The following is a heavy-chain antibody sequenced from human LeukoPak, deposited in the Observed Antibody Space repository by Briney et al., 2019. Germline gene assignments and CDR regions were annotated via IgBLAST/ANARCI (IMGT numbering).Heavy chain of an antibody. J-gene: IGHJ4*02. Sequence: GGSLGLSCAAFGFTFSTYGMHWVRQAPGKGLEWVAVIWYDGSDKYYADSVKGRFTISRDNSKNTLYLQMNSPRAEDTAVYFCARGGVQGVITYYFDFWGQGTLVTVSS. V-gene: IGHV3-33*01. D-gene: IGHD3-10*01. CDR2: IWYDGSDK. CDR3: ARGGVQGVITYYFDF. CDR1: GFTFSTYG.